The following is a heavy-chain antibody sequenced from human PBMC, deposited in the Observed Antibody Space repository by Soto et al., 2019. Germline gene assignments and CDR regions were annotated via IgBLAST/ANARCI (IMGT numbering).Heavy chain of an antibody. V-gene: IGHV3-9*01. CDR3: AKGNYDTSAHWFDP. Sequence: EVQLVESGGGLVQPGRSLRLSCAASGFTFDDYAMHWVRQAPGKGLEWVSGISWNSGSIGYADSVKGRFTISRDNAKNSLYLQMNSLRAEDTALYYCAKGNYDTSAHWFDPWGQGTLVTVSS. CDR2: ISWNSGSI. J-gene: IGHJ5*02. D-gene: IGHD3-9*01. CDR1: GFTFDDYA.